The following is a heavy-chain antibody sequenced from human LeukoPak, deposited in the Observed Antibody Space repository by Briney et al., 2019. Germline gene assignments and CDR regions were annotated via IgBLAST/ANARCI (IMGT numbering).Heavy chain of an antibody. CDR2: IYYSGST. D-gene: IGHD4-17*01. CDR1: GGSISSYY. Sequence: SGTLSLTCTVSGGSISSYYWSWIRQPPGKGLEWIGYIYYSGSTNYNPSLKSRATISVDTSKNQFSLKLSSVTAADTAVYYCARHGGHDYGDSIDYWGQGTLVTVSS. V-gene: IGHV4-59*08. CDR3: ARHGGHDYGDSIDY. J-gene: IGHJ4*02.